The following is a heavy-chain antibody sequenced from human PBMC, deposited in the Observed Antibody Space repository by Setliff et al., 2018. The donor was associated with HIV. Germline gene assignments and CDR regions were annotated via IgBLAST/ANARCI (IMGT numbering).Heavy chain of an antibody. J-gene: IGHJ2*01. D-gene: IGHD2-15*01. V-gene: IGHV1-2*02. CDR2: INPNSGGT. CDR1: GYTFTGYY. Sequence: ASVKVSCKASGYTFTGYYMHWVRQAPGQGLEWMGWINPNSGGTNYAQKFQGRVTITADESTSTAYMELSSLRSEDTAVYYCARAPRGLYCSGGSCYINWYFDLWGRGTLVTVSS. CDR3: ARAPRGLYCSGGSCYINWYFDL.